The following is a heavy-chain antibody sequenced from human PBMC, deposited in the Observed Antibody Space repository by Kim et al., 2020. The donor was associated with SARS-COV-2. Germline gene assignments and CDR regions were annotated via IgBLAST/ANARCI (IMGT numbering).Heavy chain of an antibody. V-gene: IGHV3-33*01. CDR3: ASEGGRWLQLEWDY. J-gene: IGHJ4*02. CDR1: GFSFRNYG. Sequence: GGSLRLSCAASGFSFRNYGIHWVRQAPGKGLEWVAVIRYDERNKYYADSVKGRFTISRDNSKNMLYLQMNSLRAEDTAVYYCASEGGRWLQLEWDYRGQGTLVTASS. CDR2: IRYDERNK. D-gene: IGHD5-18*01.